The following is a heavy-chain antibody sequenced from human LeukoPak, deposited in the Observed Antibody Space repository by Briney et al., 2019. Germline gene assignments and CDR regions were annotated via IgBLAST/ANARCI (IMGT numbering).Heavy chain of an antibody. CDR3: ARQSHPSDSSWLLDY. J-gene: IGHJ4*02. D-gene: IGHD6-13*01. V-gene: IGHV4-61*05. CDR1: GDSISSGAYS. Sequence: PSETLSLTCVVSGDSISSGAYSWGWIRQPPGKGLEWIGYIYYSGSTKYSPSLKSRVTISVDTSKNQFSLKLSSVTAADTAVYYCARQSHPSDSSWLLDYWGQGTLVTVSS. CDR2: IYYSGST.